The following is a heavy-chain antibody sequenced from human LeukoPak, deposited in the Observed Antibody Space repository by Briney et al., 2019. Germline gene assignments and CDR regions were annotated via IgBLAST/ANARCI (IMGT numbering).Heavy chain of an antibody. J-gene: IGHJ4*02. CDR3: ARANSVDLRFGD. Sequence: PSETLSLTCTVSGGSIGSGGYYWSWIRQPPGKGLEWIGYIYHRGSTYYNPSLKSRVTISVDRSKNQFSLKLSSVTAADTAVYYCARANSVDLRFGDWGQGTLVTVSS. D-gene: IGHD3-3*01. V-gene: IGHV4-30-2*01. CDR1: GGSIGSGGYY. CDR2: IYHRGST.